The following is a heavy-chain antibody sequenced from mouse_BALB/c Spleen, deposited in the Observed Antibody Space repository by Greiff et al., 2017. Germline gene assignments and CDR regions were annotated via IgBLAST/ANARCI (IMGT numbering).Heavy chain of an antibody. J-gene: IGHJ4*01. CDR1: GFTFSSYT. Sequence: EVKLMESGGGLVKPGGSLKLSCAASGFTFSSYTMSWVRQTPEKRLEWVATISSGGSYTYYPDSVKGRFTISRDNAKNTLYLQMSSLKSEDTAMYYCTRDQGNHRGYAMDYWGQGTSVTVSS. V-gene: IGHV5-6-4*01. CDR3: TRDQGNHRGYAMDY. D-gene: IGHD2-1*01. CDR2: ISSGGSYT.